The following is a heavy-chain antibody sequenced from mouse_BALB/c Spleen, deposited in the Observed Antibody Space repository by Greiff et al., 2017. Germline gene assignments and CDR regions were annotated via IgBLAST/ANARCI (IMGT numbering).Heavy chain of an antibody. CDR1: GYTFTSYW. J-gene: IGHJ4*01. V-gene: IGHV1S22*01. D-gene: IGHD4-1*01. CDR3: TPANWDGAMDY. CDR2: IYPGSGST. Sequence: LQQPGSELVRPGASVKLSCKASGYTFTSYWMHWVKQRPGQGLEWIGNIYPGSGSTNYDEKFKSKATLTVDTSSSTAYMQLSSLTSEDSAVYYCTPANWDGAMDYWGQGTSVTVSS.